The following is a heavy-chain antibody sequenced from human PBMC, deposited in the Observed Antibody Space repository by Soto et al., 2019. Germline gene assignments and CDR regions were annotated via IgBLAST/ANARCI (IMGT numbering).Heavy chain of an antibody. CDR1: DFTLSPSW. CDR3: ARDLGGPDY. J-gene: IGHJ4*02. V-gene: IGHV3-74*03. Sequence: PGGSLRPPCEPSDFTLSPSWMHWVRHVPGRGLEWVARLSSDGFGAAYADSVKGRFFISRDIARNTLSLQMNSLRADDTAVYYCARDLGGPDYWGRGALVTV. D-gene: IGHD3-16*01. CDR2: LSSDGFGA.